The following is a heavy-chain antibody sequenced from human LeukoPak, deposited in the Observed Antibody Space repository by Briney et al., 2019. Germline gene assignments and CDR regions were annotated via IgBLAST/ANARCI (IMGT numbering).Heavy chain of an antibody. J-gene: IGHJ3*02. Sequence: GGSLRLSCAASGFTFSDHYMDWVRQAPGKGLEWVGRTRNKANSYTTEYAASVKDRFTISRDDSKNSLYLQMNSLKTEDTAVYYCATSLVVLITHDVFDIWGQGTMVTVSS. CDR2: TRNKANSYTT. V-gene: IGHV3-72*01. D-gene: IGHD3-22*01. CDR3: ATSLVVLITHDVFDI. CDR1: GFTFSDHY.